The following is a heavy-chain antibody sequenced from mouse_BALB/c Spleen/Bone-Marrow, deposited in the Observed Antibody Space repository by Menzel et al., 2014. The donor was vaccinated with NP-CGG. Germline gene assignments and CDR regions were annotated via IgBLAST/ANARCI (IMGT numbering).Heavy chain of an antibody. CDR3: ARDYRYDGFAY. D-gene: IGHD2-14*01. J-gene: IGHJ3*01. Sequence: QVQLQQPGAELAKPGASVKMSCKASGYTFXSYWMHWVKQRPGQGLEWIGYINPSTGYTEYNQKFKDKATLTADKSSSTAYMQLSSLTSEDSAVYYCARDYRYDGFAYWGQGTLVTVSA. CDR2: INPSTGYT. V-gene: IGHV1-7*01. CDR1: GYTFXSYW.